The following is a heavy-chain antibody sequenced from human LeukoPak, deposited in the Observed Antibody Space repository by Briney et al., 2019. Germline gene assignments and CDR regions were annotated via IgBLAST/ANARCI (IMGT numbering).Heavy chain of an antibody. CDR1: GGSISSSY. D-gene: IGHD1-14*01. Sequence: SETLSLTCTVSGGSISSSYWSWIRQPPGKGLEWIGYIYYSGSPNYNPSLKSRVTISVDTSKNQFSLKLTSVTAADTAVYYCARDFTPTRSFDYWGQGTLVTVSS. CDR2: IYYSGSP. CDR3: ARDFTPTRSFDY. V-gene: IGHV4-59*12. J-gene: IGHJ4*02.